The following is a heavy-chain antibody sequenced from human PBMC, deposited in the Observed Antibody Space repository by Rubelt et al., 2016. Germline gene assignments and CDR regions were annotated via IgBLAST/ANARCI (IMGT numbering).Heavy chain of an antibody. J-gene: IGHJ4*02. CDR2: IYWDDDK. V-gene: IGHV2-5*02. D-gene: IGHD5-18*01. Sequence: QPPGKALEWLALIYWDDDKRYSPSLKTRLTITKDTSKNQVVLTMTNVDPVDTATYYCAHRTNIFGYAVYWGQGTLVAVSS. CDR3: AHRTNIFGYAVY.